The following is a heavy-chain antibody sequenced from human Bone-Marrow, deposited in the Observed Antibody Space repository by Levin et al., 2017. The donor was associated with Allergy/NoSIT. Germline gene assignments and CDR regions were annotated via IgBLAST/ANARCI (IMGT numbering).Heavy chain of an antibody. CDR2: ISYRGST. J-gene: IGHJ4*02. Sequence: TSETLSLTCTVSGGSISSAGYHWTWIRQYPGTGLEWIGYISYRGSTYFNPSLKSRLAMSIDTSEQHFSLNLTSVSAADTAIYYCASLDGYSFDYWGQGALVTVSS. CDR3: ASLDGYSFDY. V-gene: IGHV4-31*03. D-gene: IGHD1-1*01. CDR1: GGSISSAGYH.